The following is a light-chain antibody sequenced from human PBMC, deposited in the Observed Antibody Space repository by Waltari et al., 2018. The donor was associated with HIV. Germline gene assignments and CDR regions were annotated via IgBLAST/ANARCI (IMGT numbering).Light chain of an antibody. CDR2: DVN. Sequence: QSALTQPPSASGSPGQPVTVSCTGTSSDLGYFNYVSWYQQHPGKAPKLLIYDVNKRPSGVPDRFSASKSDATASLTVSGLLAEDEADYYCAAYAGNNIVIFGGGTKVTV. V-gene: IGLV2-8*01. J-gene: IGLJ2*01. CDR3: AAYAGNNIVI. CDR1: SSDLGYFNY.